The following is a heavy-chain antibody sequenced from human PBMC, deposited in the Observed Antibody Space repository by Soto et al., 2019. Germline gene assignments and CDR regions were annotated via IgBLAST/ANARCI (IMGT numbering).Heavy chain of an antibody. CDR1: GGSISSYS. CDR2: IYYSGST. CDR3: AREGYNFGPFDY. J-gene: IGHJ4*02. V-gene: IGHV4-59*01. D-gene: IGHD5-18*01. Sequence: XXTLSLRCTVSGGSISSYSWPWIRQPPGKGLEWIGYIYYSGSTNYNSSLKSRVTISIDTSKNQFSLKLNSVTAADTAVYYCAREGYNFGPFDYWGQGALVTVSS.